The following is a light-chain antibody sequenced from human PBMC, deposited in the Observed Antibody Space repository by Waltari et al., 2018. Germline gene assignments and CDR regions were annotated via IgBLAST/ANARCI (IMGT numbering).Light chain of an antibody. Sequence: QSVLTQPPSASGTPGQSIAISCSGSTSNIGNNYVDWYQQFPGTAPKPLIYRTNQRPSGVPDRFSRSKAGPSASQAISGLQSEDEADYDCAAWDDSLSGVVFGGGTKVTVL. V-gene: IGLV1-47*01. CDR1: TSNIGNNY. CDR2: RTN. CDR3: AAWDDSLSGVV. J-gene: IGLJ2*01.